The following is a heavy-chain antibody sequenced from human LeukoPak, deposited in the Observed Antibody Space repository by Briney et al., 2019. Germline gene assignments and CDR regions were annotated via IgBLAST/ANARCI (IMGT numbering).Heavy chain of an antibody. J-gene: IGHJ4*02. V-gene: IGHV4-61*08. Sequence: SQTLSLTCTVSGGSISSGDYYWSWIRQPPGKGLEWIGYIYYSGSTNYNPTLKSRVTISVDTSKNQFSLKLSSVTAADTAVYYCARSTSGWYDTYFDYWGQGTLVTVSS. CDR2: IYYSGST. D-gene: IGHD6-19*01. CDR3: ARSTSGWYDTYFDY. CDR1: GGSISSGDYY.